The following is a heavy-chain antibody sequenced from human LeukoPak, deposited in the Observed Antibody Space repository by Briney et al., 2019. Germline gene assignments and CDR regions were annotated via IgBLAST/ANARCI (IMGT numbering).Heavy chain of an antibody. CDR2: ISDSSGHT. D-gene: IGHD2-2*01. Sequence: GGSLRLSCAASGFPFNRYSINWVRQAPGKGLEWVSSISDSSGHTYYADSVRGRFTISRDNSKNTVFLQMNSLRPEDTAVYYCAKVPNLRYCSSTSCLYYFDYWGQGTLVTVSS. CDR1: GFPFNRYS. J-gene: IGHJ4*02. V-gene: IGHV3-23*01. CDR3: AKVPNLRYCSSTSCLYYFDY.